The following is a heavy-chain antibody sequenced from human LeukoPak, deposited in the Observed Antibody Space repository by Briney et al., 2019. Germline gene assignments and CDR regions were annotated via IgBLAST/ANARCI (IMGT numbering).Heavy chain of an antibody. V-gene: IGHV3-30*18. CDR2: ISYDGSSK. J-gene: IGHJ5*02. CDR1: GFTFSSYG. CDR3: AKDNGWFDP. Sequence: GGSLRLSCAASGFTFSSYGTHWVRQAPGKGLEWVAVISYDGSSKYYADSVKGRFTISRDNSKNTLYLQMNSLRAEDTAVYYCAKDNGWFDPWGQGTLVTVSS.